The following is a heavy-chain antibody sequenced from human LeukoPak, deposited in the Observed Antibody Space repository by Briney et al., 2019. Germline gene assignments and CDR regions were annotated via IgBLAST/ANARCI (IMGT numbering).Heavy chain of an antibody. J-gene: IGHJ4*02. V-gene: IGHV3-33*06. D-gene: IGHD3-22*01. CDR3: AKDLITMIVVVTLSPFDY. CDR2: IWYDGSNK. CDR1: GFTFSSYG. Sequence: GRSLRLSCAASGFTFSSYGMHWVRQAPGKGLEWVAVIWYDGSNKYYADSVKGRFTISRDNSKNTLYLQMNSLRAEDTAVYYCAKDLITMIVVVTLSPFDYWGQGTLVTVSS.